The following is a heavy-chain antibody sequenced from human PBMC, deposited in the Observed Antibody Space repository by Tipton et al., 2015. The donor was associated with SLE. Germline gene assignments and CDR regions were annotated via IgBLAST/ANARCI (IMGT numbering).Heavy chain of an antibody. CDR2: INHSGSA. CDR3: AMTGGYYHYGMDL. D-gene: IGHD2-15*01. Sequence: GLVKPSETLSLTCAMNGGSFSSYYWSLIRQPPGKGLEWIGEINHSGSANYNPSPKSRVTISLDTSQNHLSLKLTSVTAADTAVYYCAMTGGYYHYGMDLWGQGTTVTVSS. V-gene: IGHV4-34*01. J-gene: IGHJ6*02. CDR1: GGSFSSYY.